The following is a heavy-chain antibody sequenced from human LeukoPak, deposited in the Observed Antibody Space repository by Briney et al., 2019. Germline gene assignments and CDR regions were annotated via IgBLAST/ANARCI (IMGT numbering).Heavy chain of an antibody. Sequence: GASVKVSCKASGYTFTSYGISWVRQAPGQGLEWMGGIIPIFGTANYAQKFQGRVTITTDESTSTAYMELSSLRSEDTAVYYCASIAAAVKDWFDPWGQGTLVTVSS. D-gene: IGHD6-13*01. CDR2: IIPIFGTA. CDR1: GYTFTSYG. J-gene: IGHJ5*02. CDR3: ASIAAAVKDWFDP. V-gene: IGHV1-69*05.